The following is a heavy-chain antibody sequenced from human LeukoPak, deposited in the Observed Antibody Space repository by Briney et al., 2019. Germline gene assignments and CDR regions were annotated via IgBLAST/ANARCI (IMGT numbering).Heavy chain of an antibody. CDR2: IYYTGNT. V-gene: IGHV4-39*07. Sequence: PSETLSLTCTVSGDSLTGYYWGWIRQPPGKGLEWIGNIYYTGNTYYNPSLKSRVTISLDTSKNQFSLKLSSVTAADTAVYYCARRTLWFGEYRGALDYWGQGTLVTVSS. D-gene: IGHD3-10*01. CDR1: GDSLTGYY. CDR3: ARRTLWFGEYRGALDY. J-gene: IGHJ4*02.